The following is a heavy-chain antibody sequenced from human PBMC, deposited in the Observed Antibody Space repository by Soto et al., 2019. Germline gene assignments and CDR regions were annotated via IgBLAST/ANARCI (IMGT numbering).Heavy chain of an antibody. J-gene: IGHJ6*02. D-gene: IGHD6-13*01. CDR1: GFTFSNAW. CDR2: IKSKTDGGTT. Sequence: GGSLRLSCAASGFTFSNAWMSWVRQAPGEGLEWVGRIKSKTDGGTTDYAAPVKGRFTISRDDSKNTLYLQMNSLKTEDTAVYYCTTGVTSGYSSSPEILYYYYYGMDVWGQGTTVTVSS. V-gene: IGHV3-15*01. CDR3: TTGVTSGYSSSPEILYYYYYGMDV.